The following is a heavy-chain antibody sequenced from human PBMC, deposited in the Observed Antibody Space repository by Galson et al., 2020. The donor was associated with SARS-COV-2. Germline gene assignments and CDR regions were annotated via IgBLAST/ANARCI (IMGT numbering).Heavy chain of an antibody. CDR3: ARDGGRYYYMDV. V-gene: IGHV3-33*01. CDR1: GFTNSGYA. D-gene: IGHD1-26*01. J-gene: IGHJ6*03. Sequence: SLKISCAASGFTNSGYAIHWVRQDPGTALERVAVIRYEGSNKYYADSVKGRFTIYRDNSKTTLYLQMNSLRAEDTALYYCARDGGRYYYMDVWGSGTTVTISS. CDR2: IRYEGSNK.